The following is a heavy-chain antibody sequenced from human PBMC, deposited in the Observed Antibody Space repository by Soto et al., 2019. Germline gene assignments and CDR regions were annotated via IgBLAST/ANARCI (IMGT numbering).Heavy chain of an antibody. CDR3: AKATTNGGWFNPFDS. V-gene: IGHV3-23*01. D-gene: IGHD6-19*01. CDR1: GFSFVNYA. CDR2: LSGSGTST. J-gene: IGHJ4*02. Sequence: GGSLRLSCAASGFSFVNYAMNWVRQAPGKGLEWVSGLSGSGTSTYYADSVKGRFTISRDNSRDTLFLQMNSLTADDTAVYYCAKATTNGGWFNPFDSWGQGALVTVS.